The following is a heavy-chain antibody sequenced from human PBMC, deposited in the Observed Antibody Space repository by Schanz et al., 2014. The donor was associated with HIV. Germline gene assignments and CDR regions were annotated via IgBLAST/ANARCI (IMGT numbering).Heavy chain of an antibody. CDR3: ARDDVLDSLAS. J-gene: IGHJ5*02. Sequence: QVQLVQSGAEVKKPGASVKVSCKASGYTFSHYGITWVRQAPGQGLEWMGGIIPIFGPANYSPKFRDRVTITADESTSTAYMELSSLSSEDAAIYYCARDDVLDSLASWGQGTLVTVSS. V-gene: IGHV1-69*13. CDR1: GYTFSHYG. D-gene: IGHD2-21*01. CDR2: IIPIFGPA.